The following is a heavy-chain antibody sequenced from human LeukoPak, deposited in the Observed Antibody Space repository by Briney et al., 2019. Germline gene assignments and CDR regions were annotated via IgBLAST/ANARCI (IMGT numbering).Heavy chain of an antibody. V-gene: IGHV3-7*01. J-gene: IGHJ4*02. CDR3: ARDDYGDYFFDF. CDR2: IKPDGSEK. Sequence: GGSLRLSCAASGFTFSTYWMTWVRQAPGKGLEWIANIKPDGSEKYYVDSVKGRLTISRDNAKNSLYLQLNSLRAEDTAMYYCARDDYGDYFFDFWGQGTLVTVSS. CDR1: GFTFSTYW. D-gene: IGHD4-17*01.